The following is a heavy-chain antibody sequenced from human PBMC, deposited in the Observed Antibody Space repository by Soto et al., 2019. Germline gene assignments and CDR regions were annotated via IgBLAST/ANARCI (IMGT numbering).Heavy chain of an antibody. D-gene: IGHD2-21*02. Sequence: EVPLVESGGGLVQPGGSLKLSCAASGFTFSGSAMHWVRQASGKGLEWVGRIRSKANNYATAYAASVKGRFTISRDDSKTTAYLQMNSLKTEDTAVYYCTRHALQYCGGDCYLLPYFDLWGRGTLVTVSS. J-gene: IGHJ2*01. CDR1: GFTFSGSA. V-gene: IGHV3-73*02. CDR2: IRSKANNYAT. CDR3: TRHALQYCGGDCYLLPYFDL.